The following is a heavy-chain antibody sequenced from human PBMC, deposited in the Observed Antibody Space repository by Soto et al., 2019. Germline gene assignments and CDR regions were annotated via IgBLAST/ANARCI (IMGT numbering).Heavy chain of an antibody. J-gene: IGHJ6*03. V-gene: IGHV4-59*01. CDR2: IFNSGST. CDR1: GGSISNYF. CDR3: PRGPETYYMDV. Sequence: QVQLQESGPGLVKSSETLSLTCRVSGGSISNYFWSWIRQPPGKGLEWIGYIFNSGSTIYSPSLKRRVTLTLDTSKIQFSLRLGSVTVADTAIYYCPRGPETYYMDVWGKGTTVTVSS.